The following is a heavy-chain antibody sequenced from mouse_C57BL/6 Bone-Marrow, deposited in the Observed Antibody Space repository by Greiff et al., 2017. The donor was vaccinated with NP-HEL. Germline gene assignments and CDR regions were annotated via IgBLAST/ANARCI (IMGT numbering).Heavy chain of an antibody. CDR1: GYTFTSYW. CDR2: IDPSDSET. CDR3: ARRTARYGSSYVWYFDV. D-gene: IGHD1-1*01. Sequence: QVQLKQPGAELVRPGSSVKLSCKASGYTFTSYWMHWVKQRPIQGLEWIGNIDPSDSETHYNQKFKDKATLTVDKSSSTAYMQLSSLTSEDSAVYYCARRTARYGSSYVWYFDVWGTGTTVTVSS. V-gene: IGHV1-52*01. J-gene: IGHJ1*03.